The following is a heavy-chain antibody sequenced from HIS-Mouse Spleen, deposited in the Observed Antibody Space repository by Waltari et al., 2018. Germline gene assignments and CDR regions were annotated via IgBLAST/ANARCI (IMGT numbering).Heavy chain of an antibody. CDR1: GFTFSSYS. J-gene: IGHJ5*02. CDR3: ARDLGNWFDP. V-gene: IGHV3-48*01. Sequence: GESGGGLVQPGGSLRLSCAASGFTFSSYSMNWVRQAPGKGLEWVSYISSSSSTIYYADSVKGRFTISRDNAKNSLYLQMNSLRAEDTAVYYCARDLGNWFDPWGQGTLVTVSS. CDR2: ISSSSSTI.